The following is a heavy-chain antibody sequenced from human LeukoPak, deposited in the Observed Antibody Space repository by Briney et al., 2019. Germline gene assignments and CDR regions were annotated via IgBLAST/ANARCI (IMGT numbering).Heavy chain of an antibody. CDR1: GYTFTGYY. J-gene: IGHJ4*02. D-gene: IGHD2-2*01. Sequence: ASVKVSCKASGYTFTGYYMHWVRQAPGQGLEWMGIINPSGGSTSYAQKFQGRVTMTRDTSTSTVYMELSSLRSEDTAVYYCARAVVVPAAISAWLDYWGQGTLVTVSS. CDR3: ARAVVVPAAISAWLDY. V-gene: IGHV1-46*01. CDR2: INPSGGST.